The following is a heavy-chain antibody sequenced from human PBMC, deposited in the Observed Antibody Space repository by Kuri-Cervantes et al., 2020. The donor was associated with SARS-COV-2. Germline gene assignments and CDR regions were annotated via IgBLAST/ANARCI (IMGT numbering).Heavy chain of an antibody. D-gene: IGHD3-22*01. CDR3: ARGGSYDDSNGLDWPFDL. J-gene: IGHJ2*01. Sequence: GGSLRLSCAVSGFTVSSNYMNWVRQAPGKGLEWVSVIYSGGTTYYADSVKGRFTISRDTSKSTLYLQMNSVKAEDSAMYYCARGGSYDDSNGLDWPFDLWGRGTLVTVSS. CDR2: IYSGGTT. V-gene: IGHV3-53*01. CDR1: GFTVSSNY.